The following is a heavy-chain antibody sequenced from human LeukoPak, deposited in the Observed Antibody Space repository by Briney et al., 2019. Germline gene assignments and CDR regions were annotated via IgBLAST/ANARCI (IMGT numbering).Heavy chain of an antibody. CDR3: AREVPMGAVLPAAIIP. D-gene: IGHD2-2*02. V-gene: IGHV1-46*01. Sequence: ASVKVSCKASGYTFTSYYMHWVRQAPGQGLEWMGIINPSGGSTSYAQKFHGRVTMTRDTSTSTVYMELSSLRSEDTAVYYCAREVPMGAVLPAAIIPWGQGTLVTVSS. CDR2: INPSGGST. J-gene: IGHJ5*02. CDR1: GYTFTSYY.